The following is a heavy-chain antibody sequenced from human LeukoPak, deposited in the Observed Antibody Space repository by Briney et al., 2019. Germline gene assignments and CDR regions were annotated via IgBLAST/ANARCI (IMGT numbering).Heavy chain of an antibody. J-gene: IGHJ4*02. D-gene: IGHD3-3*01. Sequence: GGCLRLSCAASGFTFSSYAMSWVRQAPGKGLEWVSAISGSGGSTYYADSVKGRFTISRDNSKNTLYLQMNSLRAEDTAVYYCAKEWDHDFWSGYYTGALEGYWGQGTLVTVSS. CDR1: GFTFSSYA. CDR3: AKEWDHDFWSGYYTGALEGY. V-gene: IGHV3-23*01. CDR2: ISGSGGST.